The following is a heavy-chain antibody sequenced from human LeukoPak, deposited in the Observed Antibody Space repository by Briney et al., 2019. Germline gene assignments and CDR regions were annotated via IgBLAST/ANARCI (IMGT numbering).Heavy chain of an antibody. V-gene: IGHV3-21*01. CDR3: ASGYYDSSGSPNWFDP. Sequence: GGSLRLSCAASGFTFSSYSMNWIRQAPGKGLEWVSSISSSSYIYYADSVKGRFTISRDNAKNSLYLQMNSLRAEDTAVYYCASGYYDSSGSPNWFDPWGQGTLVTVSS. J-gene: IGHJ5*02. CDR1: GFTFSSYS. D-gene: IGHD3-22*01. CDR2: ISSSSYI.